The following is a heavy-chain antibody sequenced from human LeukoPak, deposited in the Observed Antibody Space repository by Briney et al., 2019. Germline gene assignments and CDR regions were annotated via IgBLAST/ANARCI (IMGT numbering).Heavy chain of an antibody. Sequence: SVKVSCKASGGTFSSYAISWVRQAPGQGLEWMGGIILIFGTANYAQKFQGRVTITTDESTSTAYMELSSLRPEDTAVYYCARGVRLGATYFDYWGQGTLVTVSS. CDR1: GGTFSSYA. CDR3: ARGVRLGATYFDY. D-gene: IGHD1-26*01. V-gene: IGHV1-69*05. CDR2: IILIFGTA. J-gene: IGHJ4*02.